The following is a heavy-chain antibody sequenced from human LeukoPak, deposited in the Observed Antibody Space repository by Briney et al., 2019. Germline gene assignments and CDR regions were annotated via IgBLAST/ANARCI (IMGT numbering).Heavy chain of an antibody. J-gene: IGHJ6*02. D-gene: IGHD1-1*01. CDR3: ARVGGTNYYYYDMDV. V-gene: IGHV4-59*01. CDR2: IYDSGST. CDR1: GGSISSYY. Sequence: KTSETLSLTCTVSGGSISSYYWSWIRQPPGKGLEWIGYIYDSGSTNYNPSLKSRVTISVDTSKNQFSLKLSSVTAADTAVYYCARVGGTNYYYYDMDVWGQGTTVTVSS.